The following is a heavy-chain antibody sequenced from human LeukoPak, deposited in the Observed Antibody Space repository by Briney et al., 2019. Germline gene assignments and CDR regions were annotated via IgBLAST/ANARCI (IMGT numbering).Heavy chain of an antibody. J-gene: IGHJ6*03. Sequence: ASVKVSCKASGYTFTGYYMHWVRQTPGQGLEWMGWINPNSGGTNYAQTFQGRVTMTRTTSISTAYMELSRLRSDDTALYYCARARSESDYGDYAGRYYYYYMDVWGKGTTVTVSS. CDR2: INPNSGGT. CDR3: ARARSESDYGDYAGRYYYYYMDV. D-gene: IGHD4-17*01. CDR1: GYTFTGYY. V-gene: IGHV1-2*02.